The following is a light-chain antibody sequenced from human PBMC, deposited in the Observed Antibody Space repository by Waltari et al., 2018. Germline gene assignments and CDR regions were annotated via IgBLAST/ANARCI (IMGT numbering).Light chain of an antibody. V-gene: IGLV1-44*01. Sequence: QSLLTQAPSASGTPGQRVTISCSGSSANVATNSVSWYQQLPGAAPKLLIYNNSQRPSGVPDRFSGSKSGTSASLVISGLQSEDESHYYCAAWDDNVDGWVFGGGTHLTVL. J-gene: IGLJ3*02. CDR2: NNS. CDR3: AAWDDNVDGWV. CDR1: SANVATNS.